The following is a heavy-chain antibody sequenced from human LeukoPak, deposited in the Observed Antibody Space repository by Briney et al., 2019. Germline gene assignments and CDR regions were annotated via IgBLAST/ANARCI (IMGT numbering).Heavy chain of an antibody. CDR1: GFNFSNYG. J-gene: IGHJ4*02. Sequence: GRSLRLSCAASGFNFSNYGMHWVRQAPGKGLEWVGRIKSKTDGGTTDYAAPVKGRFTISRDDSENILYLQMNSLKTDDTAVYYCTRYGDYWGQGVLVTVSS. V-gene: IGHV3-15*01. CDR2: IKSKTDGGTT. CDR3: TRYGDY. D-gene: IGHD1-1*01.